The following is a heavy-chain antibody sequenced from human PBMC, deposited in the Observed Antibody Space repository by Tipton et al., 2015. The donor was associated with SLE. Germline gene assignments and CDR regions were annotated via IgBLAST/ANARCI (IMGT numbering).Heavy chain of an antibody. CDR2: IYHSGST. CDR3: ARDKMPTFSSRDWYFDL. V-gene: IGHV4-38-2*02. Sequence: LRLSCTVSGYSISSGYYWGWIRQPPGKGLEWIGSIYHSGSTNYNPSLKSRVTISVDTSKNQFSLKLSSVTAADTAVYYCARDKMPTFSSRDWYFDLWGRGTLVTVSS. CDR1: GYSISSGYY. J-gene: IGHJ2*01. D-gene: IGHD5-24*01.